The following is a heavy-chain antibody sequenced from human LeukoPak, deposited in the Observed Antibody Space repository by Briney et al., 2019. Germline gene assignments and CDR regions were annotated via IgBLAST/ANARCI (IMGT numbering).Heavy chain of an antibody. Sequence: QPGGSLRLSCAASGFTVSSNYMSWVRQAPGKGLEWVSVIYSGGSTYYADSVKGRFTISRDNSKNTLYLQMNSLRAEDTAVYYCARDTAAAAYFDYWGQGTLVTVSS. CDR2: IYSGGST. D-gene: IGHD6-13*01. V-gene: IGHV3-66*01. CDR3: ARDTAAAAYFDY. J-gene: IGHJ4*02. CDR1: GFTVSSNY.